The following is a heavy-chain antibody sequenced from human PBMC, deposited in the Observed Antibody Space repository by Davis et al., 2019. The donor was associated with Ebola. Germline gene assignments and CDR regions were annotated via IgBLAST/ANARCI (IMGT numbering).Heavy chain of an antibody. CDR2: VSRSGDT. J-gene: IGHJ6*02. V-gene: IGHV4-34*01. Sequence: GSLRLSCAVYGGSFSGYFWSWVRQAPGKGLEWVGEVSRSGDTNYNPSLEGRVTISLDTSKNQFSLSLDSMTAADTAVYYCARGIWFGELLGMDVWGQGTTVTVSS. CDR3: ARGIWFGELLGMDV. D-gene: IGHD3-10*01. CDR1: GGSFSGYF.